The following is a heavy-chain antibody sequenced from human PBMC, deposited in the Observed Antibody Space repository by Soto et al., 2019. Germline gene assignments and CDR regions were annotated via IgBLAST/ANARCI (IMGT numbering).Heavy chain of an antibody. V-gene: IGHV1-46*03. D-gene: IGHD4-17*01. CDR1: GYTFTYYY. CDR2: INPSGGAT. J-gene: IGHJ4*02. Sequence: QVQLVQSGAEVKKPGASVKVSCKASGYTFTYYYMHWVRQAPGQGLEWMGIINPSGGATSYAQKFQGRVTLTTDTSTSTVYMEVSSLRSEDTVVYYCARDALSTAYFFDYWGRGTLVTVSS. CDR3: ARDALSTAYFFDY.